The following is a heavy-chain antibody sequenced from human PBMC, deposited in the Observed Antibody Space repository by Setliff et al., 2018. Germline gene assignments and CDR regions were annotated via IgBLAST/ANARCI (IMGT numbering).Heavy chain of an antibody. Sequence: ASVKVSCKASGYSLSNYVMNWVRQAPGQGLEWMGWINTKTGDPSYAQGYTGRFAFSLDTSDSTTCLDISTLKAEDTATYFCARADHLVTTTFDYWGQGTLVTVSS. CDR1: GYSLSNYV. D-gene: IGHD4-17*01. CDR3: ARADHLVTTTFDY. CDR2: INTKTGDP. V-gene: IGHV7-4-1*02. J-gene: IGHJ4*01.